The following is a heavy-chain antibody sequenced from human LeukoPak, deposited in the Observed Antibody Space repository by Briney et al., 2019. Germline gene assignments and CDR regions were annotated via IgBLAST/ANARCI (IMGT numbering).Heavy chain of an antibody. Sequence: PGGSLRLSCAASGFTFSSSAMSWVRQAPGKGLEWVSRISGGASSTDYADSVKGRFTISRDNSKNTLYLQMNSLRAEDTAVYYCVRDGVGAPPFDYWGQGVLVTVSS. CDR1: GFTFSSSA. J-gene: IGHJ4*02. D-gene: IGHD1-26*01. CDR2: ISGGASST. V-gene: IGHV3-23*01. CDR3: VRDGVGAPPFDY.